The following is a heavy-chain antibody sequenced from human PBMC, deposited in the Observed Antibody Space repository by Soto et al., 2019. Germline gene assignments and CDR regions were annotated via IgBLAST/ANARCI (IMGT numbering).Heavy chain of an antibody. V-gene: IGHV4-59*01. D-gene: IGHD1-26*01. CDR3: ARVGGAPLGAFDI. Sequence: QVQLQESGPGLVKPSETLSLTCTVSGGSITSYYWSWLRQPPGRGLEWIGYIFYSGTINYNPSLKSRVTISLDTSKNQFSLKLSSVTTADTAVFYCARVGGAPLGAFDIWGQGTTVTVSS. CDR1: GGSITSYY. CDR2: IFYSGTI. J-gene: IGHJ3*02.